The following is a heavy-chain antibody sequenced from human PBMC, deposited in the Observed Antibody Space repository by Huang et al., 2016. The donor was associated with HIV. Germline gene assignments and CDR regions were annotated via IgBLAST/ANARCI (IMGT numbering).Heavy chain of an antibody. V-gene: IGHV3-30*18. CDR3: AKESRWFSDFDH. CDR2: ISYDGRSQ. D-gene: IGHD2-15*01. J-gene: IGHJ4*02. CDR1: GFKLSGFG. Sequence: QVHLVESGGGVVQPGASLRLSCAASGFKLSGFGMHWVRQAPGKGLEWVAVISYDGRSQFYTDSVKGRFTISRDNSDNTLSLQMKGLRPDDTAVYYCAKESRWFSDFDHWGQGVLVSVSS.